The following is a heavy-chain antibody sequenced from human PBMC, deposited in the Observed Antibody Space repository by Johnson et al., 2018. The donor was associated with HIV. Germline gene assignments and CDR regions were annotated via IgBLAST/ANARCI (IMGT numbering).Heavy chain of an antibody. Sequence: VQLVESGGGLIQPGGSLRLSCAASGFTVTNYHMSWVRQAPGKGLEWVSVVYGGASKYYADSVKGRFTISGDTSKNTLYLQMNSLRAEDTAVYYCAKDHPISVWGQGTMVTVSS. J-gene: IGHJ3*01. V-gene: IGHV3-53*01. CDR2: VYGGASK. CDR1: GFTVTNYH. CDR3: AKDHPISV.